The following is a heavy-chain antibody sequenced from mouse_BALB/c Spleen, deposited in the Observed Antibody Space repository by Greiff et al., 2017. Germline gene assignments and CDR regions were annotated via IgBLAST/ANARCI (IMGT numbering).Heavy chain of an antibody. D-gene: IGHD2-3*01. CDR1: GFTFSSFG. V-gene: IGHV5-17*02. CDR3: ARGRGDGYAMDY. CDR2: ISSGSSTI. Sequence: EVQGVESGGGLVQPGGSRKLSCAASGFTFSSFGMHWVRQAPEKGLEWVAYISSGSSTIYYADTVKGRFTISRDNPKNTLFLQMTSLRSEDTAMYYCARGRGDGYAMDYWGQGTSVTVSS. J-gene: IGHJ4*01.